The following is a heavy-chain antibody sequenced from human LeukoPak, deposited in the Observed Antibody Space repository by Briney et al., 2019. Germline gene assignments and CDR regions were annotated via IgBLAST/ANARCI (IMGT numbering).Heavy chain of an antibody. CDR3: AKDSGGYYYGSGSYFDY. Sequence: GGSLRLSCAASGFTFDDYTMHWVRQAPGKGLEWVSLISWDGGSTYYADSVKGRFTISRDNSKNSLYLQMNSLRTEDTALYYCAKDSGGYYYGSGSYFDYWGQGTLVTVSS. CDR2: ISWDGGST. J-gene: IGHJ4*02. V-gene: IGHV3-43*01. CDR1: GFTFDDYT. D-gene: IGHD3-10*01.